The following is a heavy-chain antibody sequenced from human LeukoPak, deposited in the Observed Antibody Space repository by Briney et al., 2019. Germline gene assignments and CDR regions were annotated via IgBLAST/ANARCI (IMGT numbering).Heavy chain of an antibody. D-gene: IGHD7-27*01. CDR1: GGSFSGYY. V-gene: IGHV4-34*01. J-gene: IGHJ4*02. CDR3: AGAPLGYYFDY. Sequence: SETLSLTCAVYGGSFSGYYWSWIRQPPGKGLEWIGEINHSGSTNYNPSLKSRVTISVDTSKNQFSLKLSSVTAADTAVYYCAGAPLGYYFDYWGQGTLVTVSS. CDR2: INHSGST.